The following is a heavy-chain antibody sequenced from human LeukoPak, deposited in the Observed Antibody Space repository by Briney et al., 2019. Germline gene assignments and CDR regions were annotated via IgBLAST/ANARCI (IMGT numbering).Heavy chain of an antibody. CDR1: GGSISSSSYY. Sequence: KPSETLSLTCTVSGGSISSSSYYWGWIRQPPGKGLERIGSIYYSGSTYYNPSLQSRVTISVDTSKNQFSLKLSSVTAADTAVYYCARHRAYSSSSPFDYWGQGTLVTVSS. J-gene: IGHJ4*02. D-gene: IGHD6-6*01. V-gene: IGHV4-39*01. CDR3: ARHRAYSSSSPFDY. CDR2: IYYSGST.